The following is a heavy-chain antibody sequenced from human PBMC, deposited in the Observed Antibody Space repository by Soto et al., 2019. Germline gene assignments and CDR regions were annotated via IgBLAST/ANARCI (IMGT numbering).Heavy chain of an antibody. J-gene: IGHJ4*02. D-gene: IGHD3-22*01. CDR3: AKDSPSGDSSGYYPVSYFDY. CDR1: GCTFSSYG. V-gene: IGHV3-30*18. Sequence: PGGSLRLSCAASGCTFSSYGMHWVRQAPGKGLEWVAVISYDGSNKYYADSVKGRFTISRDNSKNTLYLQMNSLRAEDTAVYYCAKDSPSGDSSGYYPVSYFDYWGQGTLVTVSS. CDR2: ISYDGSNK.